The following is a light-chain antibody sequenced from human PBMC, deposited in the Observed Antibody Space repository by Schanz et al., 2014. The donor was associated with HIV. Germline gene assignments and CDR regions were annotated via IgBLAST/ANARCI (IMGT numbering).Light chain of an antibody. CDR2: WAS. Sequence: IVMTQSPDSLAVSLGERATINCKSSQSVLYSSNNKNYVAWYQQKPGLPPKLLISWASTRESGVPDRFSGSGSGTDFTLTISSLQAEDVAVYYCQQYYSTHWTFGQGTKVEIK. V-gene: IGKV4-1*01. CDR1: QSVLYSSNNKNY. J-gene: IGKJ1*01. CDR3: QQYYSTHWT.